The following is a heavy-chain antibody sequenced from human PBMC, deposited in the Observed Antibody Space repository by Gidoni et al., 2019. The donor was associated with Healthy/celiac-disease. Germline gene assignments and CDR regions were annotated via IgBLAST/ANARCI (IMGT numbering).Heavy chain of an antibody. CDR2: ISGSGGST. CDR3: AKGGYYDSSGYFD. CDR1: GFPFSSYA. J-gene: IGHJ4*02. D-gene: IGHD3-22*01. Sequence: EVQLLESGGGLLQPGGSLILSFAASGFPFSSYAMSWVRQAPGKGLEWVSAISGSGGSTYYADSVKGRFTISRDNSKNTLYLQMNSLRAEDTAVYYCAKGGYYDSSGYFDWGQGTLVTVSS. V-gene: IGHV3-23*01.